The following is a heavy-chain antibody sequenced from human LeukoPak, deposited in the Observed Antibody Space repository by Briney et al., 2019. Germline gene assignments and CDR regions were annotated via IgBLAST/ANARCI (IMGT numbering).Heavy chain of an antibody. Sequence: GGSLRLSCAASGFTFSSYGMHWVRQAPGKGLEWVAVISYDGSNKYYADSVKGRFTISRDNAKNSLYLQMNSLRAEDTAVYYCAKGGDGTLYYYYYYYMDVWGKGTTVTVSS. V-gene: IGHV3-30*18. CDR1: GFTFSSYG. D-gene: IGHD7-27*01. CDR3: AKGGDGTLYYYYYYYMDV. J-gene: IGHJ6*03. CDR2: ISYDGSNK.